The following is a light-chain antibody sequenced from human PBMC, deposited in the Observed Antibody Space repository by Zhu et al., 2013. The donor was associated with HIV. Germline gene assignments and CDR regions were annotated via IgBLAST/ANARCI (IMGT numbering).Light chain of an antibody. CDR1: QSVSSN. J-gene: IGKJ4*01. Sequence: EIVMTQSPATLSVSPGERATLSCRASQSVSSNLAWYQQKPGQAPGLLIYGASTRATGIPARFSGSGPGTDFTLTINGLEPEDFAVYYCQQYAVSPATFGGGTKVEI. CDR3: QQYAVSPAT. V-gene: IGKV3-15*01. CDR2: GAS.